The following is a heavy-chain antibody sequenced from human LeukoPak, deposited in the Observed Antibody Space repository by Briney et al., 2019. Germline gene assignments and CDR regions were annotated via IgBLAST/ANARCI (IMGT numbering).Heavy chain of an antibody. Sequence: PGGSLRLSCEVSGFTFSRYYMYWVRQVPGKGLVWVSRLNGYGDYTDYADSVKGRLTISRDNAKNTLYVQMNGLRAEDTAVYYCARGDFSRGAPDYWGQGTLVTVSS. CDR1: GFTFSRYY. J-gene: IGHJ4*02. CDR3: ARGDFSRGAPDY. CDR2: LNGYGDYT. V-gene: IGHV3-74*01. D-gene: IGHD3-10*01.